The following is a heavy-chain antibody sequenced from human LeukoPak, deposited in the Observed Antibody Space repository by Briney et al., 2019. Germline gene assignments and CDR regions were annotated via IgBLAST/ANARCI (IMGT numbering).Heavy chain of an antibody. D-gene: IGHD4-17*01. CDR1: GGTFSNYA. CDR3: ARDRWPVTRIQYYYSMDV. J-gene: IGHJ6*03. CDR2: IIPIFGTA. V-gene: IGHV1-69*06. Sequence: SVKVSCKASGGTFSNYAISWVRQAPGQGLEWMGGIIPIFGTANYAQKFQGRVTITADKSTSTAYMELSSLRSEDTAVYYCARDRWPVTRIQYYYSMDVWGKGTTVTVSS.